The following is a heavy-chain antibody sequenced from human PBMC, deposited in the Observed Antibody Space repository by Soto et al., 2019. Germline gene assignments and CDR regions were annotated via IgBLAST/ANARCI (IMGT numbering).Heavy chain of an antibody. V-gene: IGHV4-59*13. CDR1: GGSLTSYY. J-gene: IGHJ3*02. CDR2: VYYTGIA. Sequence: SETLSLTCTVSGGSLTSYYWSWIRQPPGKGLEWIGFVYYTGIARYNPSLKSRVTISVDTSKNQFSLKLSSVTAADTAVYYCARAPYDFWSGQGPRDAFDIWGQGTMVTVSS. D-gene: IGHD3-3*01. CDR3: ARAPYDFWSGQGPRDAFDI.